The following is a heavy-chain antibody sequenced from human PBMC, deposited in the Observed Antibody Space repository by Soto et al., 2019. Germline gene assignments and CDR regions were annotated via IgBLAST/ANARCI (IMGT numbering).Heavy chain of an antibody. D-gene: IGHD2-2*02. CDR2: INPSGGST. CDR1: GYTFTSYY. CDR3: ARERIDIVVVPAAIIGGMDV. V-gene: IGHV1-46*01. J-gene: IGHJ6*02. Sequence: QVQLVQSGAEVKKPGASVKVSCKASGYTFTSYYMHWVRQAPGQGLEWMGIINPSGGSTSYAQKFQGRVTMTRDTSTSTVYMELSSLRSEDTAVYYCARERIDIVVVPAAIIGGMDVWGQGTTVTVSS.